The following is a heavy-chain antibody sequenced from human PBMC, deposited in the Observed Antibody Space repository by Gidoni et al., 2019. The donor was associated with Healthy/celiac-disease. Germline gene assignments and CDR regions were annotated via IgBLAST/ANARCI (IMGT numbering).Heavy chain of an antibody. J-gene: IGHJ6*02. CDR1: GYSFTSYW. Sequence: EVQLVQSGAEVKKPGESLRISGKGSGYSFTSYWISWVRQMPGKGLEWMGRIDPSDSYTNYSPSFQGHVTISADKSISTAYLQWSSLKASDTAMYYCARQPHTAMEYYYYYGMDVWGQGTTVTVSS. CDR2: IDPSDSYT. CDR3: ARQPHTAMEYYYYYGMDV. D-gene: IGHD5-18*01. V-gene: IGHV5-10-1*03.